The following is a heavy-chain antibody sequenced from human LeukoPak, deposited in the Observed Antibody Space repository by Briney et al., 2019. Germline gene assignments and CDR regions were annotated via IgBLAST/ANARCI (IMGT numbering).Heavy chain of an antibody. Sequence: GASVKVSCKASGFTLTNYHMHWVRQAPGQGLEWVGLITGTGERPDYAQKFQGGITVTCDTSTSTVFLDLRSLKLEDTAVYYCAGAPGGTLDLWGQGTLVTVSS. CDR1: GFTLTNYH. CDR2: ITGTGERP. CDR3: AGAPGGTLDL. V-gene: IGHV1-46*01. D-gene: IGHD4-23*01. J-gene: IGHJ5*02.